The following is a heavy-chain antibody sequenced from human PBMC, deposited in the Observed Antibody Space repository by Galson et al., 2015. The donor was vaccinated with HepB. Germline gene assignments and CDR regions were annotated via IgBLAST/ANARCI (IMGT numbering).Heavy chain of an antibody. D-gene: IGHD2-2*01. CDR1: GGTFSSYA. V-gene: IGHV1-69*13. J-gene: IGHJ3*02. CDR2: IIPIFGTA. Sequence: SVKVSCKASGGTFSSYAISWVRQAPGQGLEWMGGIIPIFGTANYAQKFQGRVTITAEESTSTAYMELSSLRSEDTAVYYRASVVPAAIDDAFDIWGQGTMVTVSS. CDR3: ASVVPAAIDDAFDI.